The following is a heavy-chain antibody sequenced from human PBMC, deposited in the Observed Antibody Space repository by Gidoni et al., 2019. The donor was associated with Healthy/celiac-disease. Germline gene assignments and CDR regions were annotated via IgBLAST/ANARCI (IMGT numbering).Heavy chain of an antibody. D-gene: IGHD3-10*01. J-gene: IGHJ6*02. CDR3: ARFGELMAVIYYYDYGIDV. CDR1: GYTFTRSG. CDR2: ISAYNVNT. Sequence: QVQLVQSGAEVKKPGASVKVSCTDSGYTFTRSGISWVRQAPGQGREWMGWISAYNVNTNYAQKLQGRVTMTKDTSTSTAYMELSSLISDDTALYYCARFGELMAVIYYYDYGIDVWGQGTTVTVSS. V-gene: IGHV1-18*01.